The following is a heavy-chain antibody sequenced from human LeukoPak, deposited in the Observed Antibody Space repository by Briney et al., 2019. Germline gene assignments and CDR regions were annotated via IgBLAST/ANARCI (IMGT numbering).Heavy chain of an antibody. CDR2: IRSKAYGGTT. CDR3: TRVVVRGIVYFDY. CDR1: GFTFGDYA. J-gene: IGHJ4*02. Sequence: GGSLRLSCTTSGFTFGDYAMSWVRQAPGKGLEWVGFIRSKAYGGTTEYAASVKGRFTISRDDSNSIAYLQMNSLKTEDTAVYYCTRVVVRGIVYFDYWGQGTLVTVSS. V-gene: IGHV3-49*04. D-gene: IGHD3-10*01.